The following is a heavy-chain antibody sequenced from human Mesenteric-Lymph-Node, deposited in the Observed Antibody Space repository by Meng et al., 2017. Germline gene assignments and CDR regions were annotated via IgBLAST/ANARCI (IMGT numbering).Heavy chain of an antibody. CDR1: GFTFGDYA. CDR3: ARESVVVVTADMTDYYHYGMDV. CDR2: ISSSSSYI. Sequence: GESLKISCTASGFTFGDYAMSWFRQAPGKGLEWVSSISSSSSYIYYADSVKGRFTISRDNAKNSLYLQMNSLRAEDTAVYYCARESVVVVTADMTDYYHYGMDVWGQGTTVTVSS. V-gene: IGHV3-21*01. J-gene: IGHJ6*02. D-gene: IGHD2-21*02.